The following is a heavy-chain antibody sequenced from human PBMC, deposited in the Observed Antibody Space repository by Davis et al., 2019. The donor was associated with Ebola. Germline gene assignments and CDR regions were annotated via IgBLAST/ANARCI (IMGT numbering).Heavy chain of an antibody. CDR3: ARIWHTSGDFDY. J-gene: IGHJ4*02. Sequence: SETLSLTCTVSGGSISSYYWSWIRQPPGKGLEWIGYIHYSGDTKSNTALKSRVTISVDTSKNQFSLKLNSVTAADTAVFYCARIWHTSGDFDYWGQGTLVTVSS. CDR2: IHYSGDT. V-gene: IGHV4-59*01. D-gene: IGHD2-21*01. CDR1: GGSISSYY.